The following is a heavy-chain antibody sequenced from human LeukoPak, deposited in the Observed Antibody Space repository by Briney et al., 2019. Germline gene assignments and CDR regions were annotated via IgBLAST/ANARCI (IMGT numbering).Heavy chain of an antibody. CDR1: GYTFTSYG. CDR2: ISAYNGNT. CDR3: ARRDYYYGSGSYTPPHY. Sequence: ASVKVSCKASGYTFTSYGISWVRQAPGQGLEWMGWISAYNGNTNYAQKLQGRVTITADKSTSTAYMELSSLRSEDTAVYYCARRDYYYGSGSYTPPHYWGQGTLVSVSS. D-gene: IGHD3-10*01. V-gene: IGHV1-18*01. J-gene: IGHJ4*02.